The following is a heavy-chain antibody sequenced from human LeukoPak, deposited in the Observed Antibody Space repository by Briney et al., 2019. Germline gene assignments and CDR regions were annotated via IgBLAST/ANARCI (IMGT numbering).Heavy chain of an antibody. CDR2: IYYSGST. CDR1: GGSSSSGDYY. CDR3: ARASGYSAE. V-gene: IGHV4-30-4*08. Sequence: SETLSLTCTVSGGSSSSGDYYWSWIRQPPGKGLEWIGYIYYSGSTYYNPSLKSRVTISVDTSKNQLSLKLSSVTAADTAVYYCARASGYSAEWGQGTLVTVSS. D-gene: IGHD5-18*01. J-gene: IGHJ4*02.